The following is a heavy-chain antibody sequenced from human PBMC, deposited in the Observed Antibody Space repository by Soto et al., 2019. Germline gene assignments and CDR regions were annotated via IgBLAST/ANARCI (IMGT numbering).Heavy chain of an antibody. Sequence: SETLSLTCTVSGGSISSSSYYWGWIRQPPGKGLEWIGSIYYSGSTNYNPSLKSRVTMSVDTSKNQFSLKLSSVTAADTAVYYCAREGYSSSWYRPGGYYYGMDVWGQGTTVTVSS. D-gene: IGHD6-13*01. CDR1: GGSISSSSYY. CDR3: AREGYSSSWYRPGGYYYGMDV. J-gene: IGHJ6*02. V-gene: IGHV4-39*07. CDR2: IYYSGST.